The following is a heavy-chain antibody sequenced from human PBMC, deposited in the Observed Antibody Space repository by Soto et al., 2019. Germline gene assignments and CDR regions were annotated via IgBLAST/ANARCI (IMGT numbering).Heavy chain of an antibody. CDR1: GGSVSSGSYY. V-gene: IGHV4-61*01. Sequence: PSETLSLTCTVSGGSVSSGSYYWSWIRQPPGKGLEWIGYIYYSGSTNYNPSLKSRVTISVDTSKNQFSLKLSSVTAADTAVYYCARGGLGYYDSSGYFQHWGQGTLVTV. CDR2: IYYSGST. D-gene: IGHD3-22*01. J-gene: IGHJ1*01. CDR3: ARGGLGYYDSSGYFQH.